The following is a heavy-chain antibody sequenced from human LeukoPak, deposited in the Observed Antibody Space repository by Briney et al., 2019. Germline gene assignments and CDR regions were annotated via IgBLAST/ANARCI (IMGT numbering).Heavy chain of an antibody. CDR1: KFSFINYG. CDR3: ARDVGEINY. Sequence: GGSLRLSCAASKFSFINYGMHWVRQAPGKGLEWVAFIRYDGTNKMYADSVKGRFTISRDNAKNSLYLQMNSLRAEDTAVYYCARDVGEINYWGQGTLVTVSS. CDR2: IRYDGTNK. D-gene: IGHD3-10*01. V-gene: IGHV3-30*02. J-gene: IGHJ4*02.